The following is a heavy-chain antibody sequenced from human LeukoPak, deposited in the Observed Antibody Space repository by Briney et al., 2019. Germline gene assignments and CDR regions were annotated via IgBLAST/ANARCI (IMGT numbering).Heavy chain of an antibody. V-gene: IGHV4-39*07. Sequence: SETLSLTCTVSGGSISSSSYYWGWIRQPPGKGLEWIGSIYYSGSTYYSPSLKSRVTISVDTSKNQFSLKLSSVTAADTAVYYCAREGYSSSFWGQGTLVTVSS. D-gene: IGHD6-19*01. CDR2: IYYSGST. CDR1: GGSISSSSYY. J-gene: IGHJ4*02. CDR3: AREGYSSSF.